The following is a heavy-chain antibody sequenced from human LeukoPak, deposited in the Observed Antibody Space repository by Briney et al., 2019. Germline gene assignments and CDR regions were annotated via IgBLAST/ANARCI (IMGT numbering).Heavy chain of an antibody. Sequence: GGSLRLSCAASGFTFSSYWMSWVRQAPGKGLEWVANIKQDGSEKYYVDSVKGRFTISRDNAKNSLYLQMNSLRAEDTAVYYCARDSGYQLLLGYMDVWGKGTTVTVSS. CDR2: IKQDGSEK. D-gene: IGHD2-2*01. J-gene: IGHJ6*03. V-gene: IGHV3-7*01. CDR1: GFTFSSYW. CDR3: ARDSGYQLLLGYMDV.